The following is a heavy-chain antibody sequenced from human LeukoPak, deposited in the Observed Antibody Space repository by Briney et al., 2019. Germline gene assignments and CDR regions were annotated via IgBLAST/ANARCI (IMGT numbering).Heavy chain of an antibody. J-gene: IGHJ3*02. CDR3: AKSIVGATGDAFDI. V-gene: IGHV3-30*18. D-gene: IGHD1-26*01. CDR1: GFTFSNYG. Sequence: GGSLRLSSAASGFTFSNYGMHWVRQAPGKWLEWVAVISFDGSNKYYADSVKGRFTISRDNSKNTLYLQMNSLRAEDTAVYYCAKSIVGATGDAFDIWGQGTMVTVSS. CDR2: ISFDGSNK.